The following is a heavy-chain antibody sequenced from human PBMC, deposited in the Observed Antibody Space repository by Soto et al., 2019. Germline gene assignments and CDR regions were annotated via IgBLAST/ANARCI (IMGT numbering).Heavy chain of an antibody. CDR3: ARGRYSSGWGAFDI. Sequence: ASVKVSCKASGYTFTSYGISWVRQAPGQGLEWMGWISAYNGNTNYAQKFQGRVTMTRNTSISTAYMELSSLRSEDTAVYYCARGRYSSGWGAFDIWGQGTMVTVSS. D-gene: IGHD6-19*01. CDR1: GYTFTSYG. J-gene: IGHJ3*02. CDR2: ISAYNGNT. V-gene: IGHV1-18*04.